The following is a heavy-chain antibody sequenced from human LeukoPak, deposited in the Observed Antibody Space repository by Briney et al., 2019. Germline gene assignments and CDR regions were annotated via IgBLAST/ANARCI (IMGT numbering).Heavy chain of an antibody. Sequence: TSETLSLTCTVSGGSITSGDYYWNWVRQPPGKGLEWIRNLNFRGSLFYHPSLKSRVTMSADPSQNQFSLRLMSVTAADTAVYYCATRTYRAHFDHWGQGTLVTVSS. J-gene: IGHJ4*02. CDR3: ATRTYRAHFDH. D-gene: IGHD4/OR15-4a*01. V-gene: IGHV4-39*01. CDR2: LNFRGSL. CDR1: GGSITSGDYY.